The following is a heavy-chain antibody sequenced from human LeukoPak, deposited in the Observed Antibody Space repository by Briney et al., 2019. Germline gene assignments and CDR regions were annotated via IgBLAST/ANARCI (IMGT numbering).Heavy chain of an antibody. D-gene: IGHD3-22*01. Sequence: PGGSLRLSCAASGFTLSNYWMHWVRQAPGKGLVWVSRINSDGINTSYADSVKVRFNISRDNAKNTLNLQINSLRAEDTAVYYCARDLGQYYDTSDNWFDPWGQGTLVTVSS. CDR2: INSDGINT. CDR1: GFTLSNYW. J-gene: IGHJ5*02. CDR3: ARDLGQYYDTSDNWFDP. V-gene: IGHV3-74*01.